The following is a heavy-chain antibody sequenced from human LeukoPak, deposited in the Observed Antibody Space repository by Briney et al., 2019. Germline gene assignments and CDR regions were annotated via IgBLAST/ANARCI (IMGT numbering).Heavy chain of an antibody. D-gene: IGHD2-2*01. V-gene: IGHV3-7*01. CDR2: IGQDGTEK. CDR3: ARGYCSGTSCFGAFDI. Sequence: GGSLRLSCAAAGFNFSSHWMSWVRQAPGKGLEWVANIGQDGTEKNYVDSVKGRFTISRDNAKNSLYLQMSSLRAEDTAVYHCARGYCSGTSCFGAFDIWGQGTMVPVSS. J-gene: IGHJ3*02. CDR1: GFNFSSHW.